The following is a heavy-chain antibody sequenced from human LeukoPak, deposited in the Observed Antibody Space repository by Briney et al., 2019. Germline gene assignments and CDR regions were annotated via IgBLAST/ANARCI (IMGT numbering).Heavy chain of an antibody. CDR2: ISGSGGST. Sequence: PGGSLRLSCAASGFTFSSYAMSWVRQAPGKGLEWVSVISGSGGSTYYADSVKGRFTISRDNSKNTLYLQMNSLRAEDTAVYYCASRYGAYFDYWGQGTLVTVSS. J-gene: IGHJ4*02. D-gene: IGHD4-17*01. V-gene: IGHV3-23*01. CDR3: ASRYGAYFDY. CDR1: GFTFSSYA.